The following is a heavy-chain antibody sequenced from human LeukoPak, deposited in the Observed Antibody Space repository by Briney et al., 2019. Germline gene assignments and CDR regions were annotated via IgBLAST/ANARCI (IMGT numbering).Heavy chain of an antibody. CDR2: INPSGGST. V-gene: IGHV1-46*01. J-gene: IGHJ6*02. D-gene: IGHD5-18*01. CDR3: ARGVNSYGPRGPYYYYGMDV. CDR1: GYTFTSYY. Sequence: ASVKVSCKASGYTFTSYYMHWVRQAPGQGLEWMGIINPSGGSTSYAQKFQGRVTMTRDTSTSTVYMELSSLRSEDTAVYYCARGVNSYGPRGPYYYYGMDVWGQGTTVTVSS.